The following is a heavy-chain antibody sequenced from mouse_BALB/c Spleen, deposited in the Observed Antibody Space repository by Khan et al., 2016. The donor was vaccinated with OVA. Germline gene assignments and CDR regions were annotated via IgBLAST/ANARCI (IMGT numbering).Heavy chain of an antibody. CDR1: GYIFTDYY. D-gene: IGHD1-1*01. J-gene: IGHJ3*01. CDR2: IYPGSGNT. Sequence: QVQLQQSGPELVKPGASVKISCKASGYIFTDYYINWVKQKPGQGLEWIGWIYPGSGNTKDNENFKGKATLTVDTSSSTAYMQLSSLTSEDTAVYFCARGNYYGSTSWCGYGGQGTLVTVST. V-gene: IGHV1-84*02. CDR3: ARGNYYGSTSWCGY.